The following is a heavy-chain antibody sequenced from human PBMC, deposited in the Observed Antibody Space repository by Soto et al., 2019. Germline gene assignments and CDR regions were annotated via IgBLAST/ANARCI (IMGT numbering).Heavy chain of an antibody. Sequence: QVQLVQSGAEVKRPGSSVKVSCKASGDTFNFYSINWVRQAPGLGLEWLGRVNPILSLSNYAQRFQGRDTMTADKSTSTAYMILNSLKSEDTAIYYCATSYGSGYRAFDYWGQGALVTVSS. V-gene: IGHV1-69*02. J-gene: IGHJ4*02. CDR1: GDTFNFYS. CDR3: ATSYGSGYRAFDY. D-gene: IGHD3-10*01. CDR2: VNPILSLS.